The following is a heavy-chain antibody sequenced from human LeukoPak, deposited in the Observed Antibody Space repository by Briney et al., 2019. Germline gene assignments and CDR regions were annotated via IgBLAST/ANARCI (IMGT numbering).Heavy chain of an antibody. V-gene: IGHV3-23*01. J-gene: IGHJ5*02. Sequence: PGGSLRLSCAASGFTFSSYAMSWVRHAPGKGLEWVSTIGGRDGGTYYADSVKGRFTVSRDNSKDTLYLQVNSLRAEDTAVYYCAKLGYCSGGSCYRWLDPWAREPWSPSPQ. CDR2: IGGRDGGT. D-gene: IGHD2-15*01. CDR3: AKLGYCSGGSCYRWLDP. CDR1: GFTFSSYA.